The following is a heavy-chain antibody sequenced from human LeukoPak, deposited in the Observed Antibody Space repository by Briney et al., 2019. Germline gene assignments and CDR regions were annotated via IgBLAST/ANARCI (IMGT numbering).Heavy chain of an antibody. J-gene: IGHJ3*02. D-gene: IGHD2-2*01. CDR3: ARDTSYCSSTSCYDAFDI. Sequence: GGSLRLPCAASGFTFSSYEMNWVRQAPGKGLEWVSYISSSGSTIYYADSVKGRFTISRDNAKNSLYLQMNSLRAEDTAVYYCARDTSYCSSTSCYDAFDIWGQGTMVTVSS. V-gene: IGHV3-48*03. CDR2: ISSSGSTI. CDR1: GFTFSSYE.